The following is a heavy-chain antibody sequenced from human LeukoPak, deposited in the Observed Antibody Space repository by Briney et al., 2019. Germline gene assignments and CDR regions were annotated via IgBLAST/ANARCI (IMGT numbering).Heavy chain of an antibody. J-gene: IGHJ4*02. V-gene: IGHV4-34*01. Sequence: PSETLSLTCAVYGGSFSGYYWSWIRQPPGKGLEWIGEINHSGSTNYNPSLKSRVTISVDTSKNRFSLKLSSVTVADTATYYCVRQGTNSGYYLLDHWGQGHPVIVSS. CDR3: VRQGTNSGYYLLDH. CDR1: GGSFSGYY. CDR2: INHSGST. D-gene: IGHD3-22*01.